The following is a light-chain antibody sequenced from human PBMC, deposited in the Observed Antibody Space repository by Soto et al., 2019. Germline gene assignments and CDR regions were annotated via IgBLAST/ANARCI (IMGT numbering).Light chain of an antibody. CDR2: GAS. CDR1: QSVSSN. J-gene: IGKJ2*01. Sequence: EIVMTQSPATLSVSPGERATLSCRASQSVSSNLAWYQQKPDQAPRLLIYGASTRATGIPARFSSSGSGTEFTLTISILQSEDFAVYCCQQYNNWYTFGQGTKLEIK. CDR3: QQYNNWYT. V-gene: IGKV3-15*01.